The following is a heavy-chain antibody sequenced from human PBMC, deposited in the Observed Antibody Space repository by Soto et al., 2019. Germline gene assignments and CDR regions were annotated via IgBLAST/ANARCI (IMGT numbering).Heavy chain of an antibody. V-gene: IGHV3-23*01. CDR3: ARMGIVVVPAAPSGDDY. Sequence: GGSLRLSCAASGFTFSSYAMSWVRQAPGKGLEWVSAISGSDSSTYYADSVKGRFTISRDNSKNTLYLQMNSLRAEDTAVYYCARMGIVVVPAAPSGDDYWGQGTLVTVSS. CDR1: GFTFSSYA. D-gene: IGHD2-2*01. CDR2: ISGSDSST. J-gene: IGHJ4*02.